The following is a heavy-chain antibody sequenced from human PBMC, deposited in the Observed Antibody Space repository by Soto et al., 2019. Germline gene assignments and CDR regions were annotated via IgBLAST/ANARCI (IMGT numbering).Heavy chain of an antibody. CDR1: GFSLSTSGVG. CDR3: AHSPSSGWYFSSDYFDY. D-gene: IGHD6-19*01. CDR2: IYWDDDK. V-gene: IGHV2-5*02. Sequence: QITLKESGPPLVKPTQTLTLTCTFSGFSLSTSGVGVGWIRQPPGKALEWLALIYWDDDKRYSPSLKSRLTITKDTSKHQVVLTMTNMDPVDTATYYCAHSPSSGWYFSSDYFDYWGQGTLVTVSS. J-gene: IGHJ4*02.